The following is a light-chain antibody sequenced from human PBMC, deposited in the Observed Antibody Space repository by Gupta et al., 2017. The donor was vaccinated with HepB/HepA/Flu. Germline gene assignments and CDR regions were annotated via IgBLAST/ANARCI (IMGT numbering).Light chain of an antibody. CDR1: HGITNN. Sequence: IQLTQSPSSLSASVGERVTITCRASHGITNNLGWYQQKPGKAPKLLIYETSSLEGGVPSRFSGSGSDTEFTLTISSLQPEDFATYYCLQHYTTPFTFGRGTKLEIK. CDR3: LQHYTTPFT. J-gene: IGKJ2*01. V-gene: IGKV1-6*01. CDR2: ETS.